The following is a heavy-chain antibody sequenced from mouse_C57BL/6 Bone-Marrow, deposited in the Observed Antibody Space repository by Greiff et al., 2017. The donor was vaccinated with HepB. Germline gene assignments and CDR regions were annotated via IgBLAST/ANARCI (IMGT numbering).Heavy chain of an antibody. CDR2: IDPSDSYT. J-gene: IGHJ2*01. CDR1: GYTFTSYW. V-gene: IGHV1-69*01. Sequence: QVQLQQPGAELVMPGASVKLSCKASGYTFTSYWMHWVKQRPGQGLEWIGEIDPSDSYTNYNQKFKGKSTLTVDKSSSTAYMQLSSLTSEDSAVYDCARVVTRRRYYFDYWGQGTTLTVSS. CDR3: ARVVTRRRYYFDY. D-gene: IGHD2-3*01.